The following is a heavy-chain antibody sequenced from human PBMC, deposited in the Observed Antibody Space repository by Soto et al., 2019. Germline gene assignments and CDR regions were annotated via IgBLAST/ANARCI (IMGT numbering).Heavy chain of an antibody. CDR3: ARLQLVQKAIDY. CDR1: GDSISTYY. V-gene: IGHV4-59*01. J-gene: IGHJ4*02. D-gene: IGHD1-1*01. Sequence: SETLSLTCTVSGDSISTYYWSWIRQPPGKGLQWIGYIFYSGGTAYNPSLKSRVTISLDMSKKQISLKLSSVTTADTATYFCARLQLVQKAIDYSGQRPRVTVSS. CDR2: IFYSGGT.